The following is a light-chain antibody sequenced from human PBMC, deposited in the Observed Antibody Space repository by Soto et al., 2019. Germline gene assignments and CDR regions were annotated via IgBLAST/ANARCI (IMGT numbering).Light chain of an antibody. J-gene: IGKJ1*01. V-gene: IGKV3-20*01. CDR2: GAS. Sequence: EIVLTQSPGTLSLSPGEGATLSCRASQSVTGTNLAWYQQRAGQAPRLLMYGASSRATGIPDRFSGSGSGTDFTLTIRTLEPEDFAVYYCQQYGSSPRTFGQGTKVDIK. CDR3: QQYGSSPRT. CDR1: QSVTGTN.